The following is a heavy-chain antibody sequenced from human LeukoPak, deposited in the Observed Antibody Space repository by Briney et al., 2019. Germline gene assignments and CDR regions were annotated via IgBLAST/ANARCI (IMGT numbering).Heavy chain of an antibody. CDR2: ISYDGSNK. CDR1: GFTFSSYA. J-gene: IGHJ4*02. D-gene: IGHD6-6*01. V-gene: IGHV3-30-3*01. Sequence: PGRSLRLSCAASGFTFSSYAMHWVRQAPGKGLEWVAVISYDGSNKYYADSVKGRFTISRDNSKNTLYLQMNSLRAEDTAVYYCARDGFGSSDSLYFDYWGQGTLVTVSS. CDR3: ARDGFGSSDSLYFDY.